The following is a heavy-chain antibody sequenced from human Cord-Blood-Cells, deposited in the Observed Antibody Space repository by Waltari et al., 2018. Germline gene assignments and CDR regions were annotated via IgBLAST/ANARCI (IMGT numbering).Heavy chain of an antibody. CDR2: ISPIFGTA. Sequence: QVQLVQSGAEVKKPGSSVKVSCKASGGTFSSYAISWVRQAPGQGLEWMGGISPIFGTANYAQKFQGRVTITADESTSTAYMELSSLRSEDTAVYYCARDFGGSGSYYFDYWGQGTLVTVSS. CDR1: GGTFSSYA. V-gene: IGHV1-69*01. D-gene: IGHD3-10*01. CDR3: ARDFGGSGSYYFDY. J-gene: IGHJ4*02.